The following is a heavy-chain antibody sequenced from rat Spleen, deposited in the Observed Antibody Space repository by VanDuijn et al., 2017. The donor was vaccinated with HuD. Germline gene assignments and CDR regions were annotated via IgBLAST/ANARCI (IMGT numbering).Heavy chain of an antibody. Sequence: EVQLVESGGGLVQPGRSLKLSCAASGFTFSNYGMAWVCQAPTKGLEWVATISYDGSNTYYRDSVKGRFTISRDNAKDTQYLQMDSLKSEDTATYYCTRHAREPYKWFAYWGQGTLVTVSS. D-gene: IGHD3-2*01. CDR2: ISYDGSNT. CDR1: GFTFSNYG. CDR3: TRHAREPYKWFAY. V-gene: IGHV5-29*01. J-gene: IGHJ3*01.